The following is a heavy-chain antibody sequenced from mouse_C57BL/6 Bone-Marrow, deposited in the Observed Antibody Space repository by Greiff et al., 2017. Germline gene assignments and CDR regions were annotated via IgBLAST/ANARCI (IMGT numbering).Heavy chain of an antibody. D-gene: IGHD1-1*01. CDR1: GFTFSNYW. CDR2: IRLKSDNYAT. J-gene: IGHJ2*01. V-gene: IGHV6-3*01. Sequence: EVQLVESGGGLVQPGGSMKLSCVASGFTFSNYWMNWVRQSPEKGLEWVAQIRLKSDNYATHYAESVKGRFTISRDDSKSSVYLQMNNLRAEDTGIYYCTDYYGSSSLFDYWGQGTTLTVSS. CDR3: TDYYGSSSLFDY.